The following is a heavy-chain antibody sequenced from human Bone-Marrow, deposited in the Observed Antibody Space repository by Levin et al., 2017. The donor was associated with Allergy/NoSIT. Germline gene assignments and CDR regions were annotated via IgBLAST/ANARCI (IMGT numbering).Heavy chain of an antibody. CDR1: GFTFTIYD. J-gene: IGHJ5*02. D-gene: IGHD6-13*01. Sequence: LGESLKISCKASGFTFTIYDIHWVRQAPRQGLEWVGRLNPNTGGTDSAQKFMGRVTMTRDTSTTTAFMELTRLRPDDTAIYYCARETIAAPTYNWFDTWGQGALVTVSS. CDR2: LNPNTGGT. CDR3: ARETIAAPTYNWFDT. V-gene: IGHV1-2*06.